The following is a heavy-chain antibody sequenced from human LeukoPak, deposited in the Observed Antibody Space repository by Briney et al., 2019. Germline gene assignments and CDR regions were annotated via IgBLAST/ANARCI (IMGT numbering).Heavy chain of an antibody. CDR1: GGSISSSSYY. D-gene: IGHD5-24*01. V-gene: IGHV4-39*01. Sequence: PSETLSLTCTVSGGSISSSSYYWGWIRQPPGKGLEWIGSIYYSGSTYYNPSLKSRVTISVDTSKNQFSLKPSSVTAADTAVYYCARQRWLQSFDYWGQGTLVTVSS. J-gene: IGHJ4*02. CDR3: ARQRWLQSFDY. CDR2: IYYSGST.